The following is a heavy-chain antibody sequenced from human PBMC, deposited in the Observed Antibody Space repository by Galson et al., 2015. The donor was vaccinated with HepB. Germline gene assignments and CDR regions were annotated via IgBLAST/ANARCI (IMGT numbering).Heavy chain of an antibody. CDR3: TTDLAYGILTGYHTVDY. Sequence: SLRLSCAASGFTFSNAWMSWVRQAPGKGLEWVGRIKSKTDGGTTDYAAPVKGRFTVSGDDSKNTLYLQMNSLKTEDTAVYYCTTDLAYGILTGYHTVDYWGQGTLVTVSS. J-gene: IGHJ4*02. CDR1: GFTFSNAW. CDR2: IKSKTDGGTT. V-gene: IGHV3-15*01. D-gene: IGHD3-9*01.